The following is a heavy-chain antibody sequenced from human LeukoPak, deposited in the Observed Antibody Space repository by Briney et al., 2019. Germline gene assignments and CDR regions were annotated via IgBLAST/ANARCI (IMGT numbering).Heavy chain of an antibody. CDR2: IWYDRSSK. D-gene: IGHD3-10*01. Sequence: GGSLRLSCAASGFTFSGYGMHWVRQAPGKGPEWVALIWYDRSSKYYANSVKGRFTISRDNAKKTLYLQMDSLRDEDTAVYYCARSDYGTGRYAFYFDYWGQGTQVTVSS. V-gene: IGHV3-33*01. CDR3: ARSDYGTGRYAFYFDY. J-gene: IGHJ4*02. CDR1: GFTFSGYG.